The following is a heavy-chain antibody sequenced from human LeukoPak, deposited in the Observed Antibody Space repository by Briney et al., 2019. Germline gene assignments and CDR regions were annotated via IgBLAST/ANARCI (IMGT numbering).Heavy chain of an antibody. CDR2: IYYSGST. Sequence: PSETLSLTCTVSGGSISSSSYYWGWIRQPPGKGLEWIGSIYYSGSTYYNPSLKSRVTISVDTSKNQFSLKLSSVTAEDTAVYYCAGANYGSGSAHWFDPWGQGTLVTVSS. D-gene: IGHD3-10*01. CDR1: GGSISSSSYY. J-gene: IGHJ5*02. V-gene: IGHV4-39*07. CDR3: AGANYGSGSAHWFDP.